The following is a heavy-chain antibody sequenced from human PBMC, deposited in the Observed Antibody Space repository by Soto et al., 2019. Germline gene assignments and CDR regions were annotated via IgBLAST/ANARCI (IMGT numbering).Heavy chain of an antibody. Sequence: PSETLSLTCTVSGGSISSSSYYWGWIRQPPGKGLEWIGSIYYSGSTYYNPSLKSRVTISVDTSKNQFSLKLSSVTAADTAVYYCARGTLYDILTGYPSFMDVWGQGTTVTVSS. D-gene: IGHD3-9*01. CDR3: ARGTLYDILTGYPSFMDV. CDR1: GGSISSSSYY. J-gene: IGHJ6*02. CDR2: IYYSGST. V-gene: IGHV4-39*01.